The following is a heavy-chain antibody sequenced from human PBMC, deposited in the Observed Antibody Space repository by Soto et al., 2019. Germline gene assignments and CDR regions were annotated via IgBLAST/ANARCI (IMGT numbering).Heavy chain of an antibody. V-gene: IGHV4-61*01. Sequence: SETLSLTCTVSGGSVSSGSYYWSWIRQPPGKGLEWIGYIYYSGSTNYNPSLKSRVTISVDTSKNQFSLKLSSVTAADTAVYYCASILSSGVAVVARGYIPYYYYYGMDVCGQGTPVSVSS. CDR1: GGSVSSGSYY. CDR3: ASILSSGVAVVARGYIPYYYYYGMDV. J-gene: IGHJ6*02. CDR2: IYYSGST. D-gene: IGHD6-19*01.